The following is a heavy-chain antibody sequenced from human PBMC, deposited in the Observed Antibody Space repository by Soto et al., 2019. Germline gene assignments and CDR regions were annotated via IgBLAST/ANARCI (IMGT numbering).Heavy chain of an antibody. CDR3: AREVRYYDSSGSNWFDP. D-gene: IGHD3-22*01. CDR2: ISAYNGNT. J-gene: IGHJ5*02. Sequence: QVQLVQSGAEVKKPGASVKVSCKASGYTFTSYGISWVRQAPGQVLEWMGWISAYNGNTNYAQKLQGRVTMTTDTYTSTSYMELRSLRSDDTAVYYCAREVRYYDSSGSNWFDPWGQGTLVTVSS. CDR1: GYTFTSYG. V-gene: IGHV1-18*01.